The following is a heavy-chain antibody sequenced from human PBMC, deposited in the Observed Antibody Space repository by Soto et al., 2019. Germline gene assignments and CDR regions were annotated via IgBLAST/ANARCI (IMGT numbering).Heavy chain of an antibody. J-gene: IGHJ6*02. D-gene: IGHD3-3*01. CDR2: IIPILGTA. CDR1: GGTFSSYA. V-gene: IGHV1-69*01. Sequence: QVLLVQSGAEVKKPGSSVKVSCKASGGTFSSYAISWVRQAPGQGLEWMGGIIPILGTANYAQKFQGRVTITADESTSTAYMELSSLRSEDTAVYYCARGHSKGLTIFGVVIIPPYYYYYGLDVWGQGTKVAVYS. CDR3: ARGHSKGLTIFGVVIIPPYYYYYGLDV.